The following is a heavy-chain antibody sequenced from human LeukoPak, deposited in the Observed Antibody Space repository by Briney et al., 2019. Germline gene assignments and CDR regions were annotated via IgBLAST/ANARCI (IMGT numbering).Heavy chain of an antibody. D-gene: IGHD6-13*01. CDR1: GFTFRNAW. J-gene: IGHJ4*02. Sequence: NPGGSLRLSCAVSGFTFRNAWMSWVRQAPGKGLQWVGHIKTKSDGGTTDYAAPVKGRFTISRDDSRHIVHLQMNSLKTEDTAVYYCTTLRGAAAFGYWGQGTLVTVSS. CDR3: TTLRGAAAFGY. V-gene: IGHV3-15*01. CDR2: IKTKSDGGTT.